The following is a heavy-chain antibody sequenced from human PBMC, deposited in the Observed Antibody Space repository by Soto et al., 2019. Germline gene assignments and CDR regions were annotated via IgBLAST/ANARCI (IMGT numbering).Heavy chain of an antibody. CDR2: INLDGSGT. Sequence: GGSLRLCCAASGVTFSSFWIDSVRQAPGKGLVWVSRINLDGSGTSYADSVKGRFTISRDNAMNTLYLQMNSLRAEDTAVYYCARDYASSGHRGRYAFDLWGQGTMVTVSS. CDR3: ARDYASSGHRGRYAFDL. CDR1: GVTFSSFW. J-gene: IGHJ3*01. V-gene: IGHV3-74*01. D-gene: IGHD3-22*01.